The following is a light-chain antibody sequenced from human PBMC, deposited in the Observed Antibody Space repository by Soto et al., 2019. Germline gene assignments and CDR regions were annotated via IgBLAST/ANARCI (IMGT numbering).Light chain of an antibody. J-gene: IGKJ4*01. Sequence: DAMMTQTPLSLPVTPGEPASISCRSNQSLLDSDDVNTYLDWYLPQPGQSPQLLVSTVSHRASGVTGRISGSGSCTYFTLTISKVEAVAVGVDYCMQRLDFPHTFGGGTRVEIK. CDR2: TVS. V-gene: IGKV2-40*01. CDR1: QSLLDSDDVNTY. CDR3: MQRLDFPHT.